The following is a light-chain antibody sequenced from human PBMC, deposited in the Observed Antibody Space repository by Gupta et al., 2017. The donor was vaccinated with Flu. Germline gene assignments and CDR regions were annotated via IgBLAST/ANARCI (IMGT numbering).Light chain of an antibody. J-gene: IGLJ1*01. CDR2: DVT. Sequence: QSALTQPASVSGSPRQSITISCSGTSSDVGRSDSVSWYQQHPDKAPKLIIFDVTKRPSGVSSRFSGSKSGNTASLTISGLQPEDETDYYCSSYTSGSTFYVFGTGTKVTVL. CDR1: SSDVGRSDS. V-gene: IGLV2-14*03. CDR3: SSYTSGSTFYV.